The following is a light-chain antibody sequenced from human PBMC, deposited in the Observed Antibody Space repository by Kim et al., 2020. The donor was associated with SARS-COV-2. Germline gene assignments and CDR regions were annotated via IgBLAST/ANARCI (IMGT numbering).Light chain of an antibody. Sequence: GQSVTISCTGTSSDVGGYNDVSWYQQHPGKAPKLMIYEVSKRPSGVPDRFSGSKSGNTASLTVSGLQAEDEADYYCSSYAGSNNVVFGGGTKLTVL. J-gene: IGLJ2*01. CDR2: EVS. CDR1: SSDVGGYND. CDR3: SSYAGSNNVV. V-gene: IGLV2-8*01.